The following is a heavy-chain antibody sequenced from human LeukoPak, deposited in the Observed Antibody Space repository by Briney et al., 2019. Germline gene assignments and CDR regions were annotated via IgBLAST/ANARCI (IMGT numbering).Heavy chain of an antibody. V-gene: IGHV2-5*05. CDR1: GFSLSTSGVG. CDR3: AHRGLEAEFDP. J-gene: IGHJ5*02. CDR2: IYWDDDK. D-gene: IGHD1-1*01. Sequence: SGPTLVKPTQSLTLTCTFSGFSLSTSGVGVGWIRQPPGKALEWLALIYWDDDKRYGPSLKSRLTITKDTSKNQVVLTMTNMDPVDTATYYCAHRGLEAEFDPWGQGTLVTVSS.